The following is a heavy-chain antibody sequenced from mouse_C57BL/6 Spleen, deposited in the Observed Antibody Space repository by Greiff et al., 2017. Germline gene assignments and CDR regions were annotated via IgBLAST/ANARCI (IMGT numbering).Heavy chain of an antibody. CDR1: GFTFSDYG. J-gene: IGHJ3*01. Sequence: EVKVVESGGGLVKPGGSLKLSCAASGFTFSDYGMHWVRQAPEKGLEWVAYISSGSSTIYYADTVKGRFTISRDNAKNTLFLQMTSLRSEDTAMYYCASGGIYYDYVGFAYWGQGTLVTVSA. V-gene: IGHV5-17*01. CDR3: ASGGIYYDYVGFAY. CDR2: ISSGSSTI. D-gene: IGHD2-4*01.